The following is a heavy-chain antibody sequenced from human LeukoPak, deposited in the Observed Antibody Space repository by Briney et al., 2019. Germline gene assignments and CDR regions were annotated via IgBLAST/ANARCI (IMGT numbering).Heavy chain of an antibody. Sequence: ASVKVSCKASGYTFTSYYMHWVRQAPGRGLEWMGIINPSGGSTSYAQKFQGRVTMTRDMSTSTVYMELSSLRSEDTAVYYCAKGTFGYSSGWYVSWFDPWGQGTLVTVSS. CDR1: GYTFTSYY. D-gene: IGHD6-19*01. J-gene: IGHJ5*02. CDR3: AKGTFGYSSGWYVSWFDP. CDR2: INPSGGST. V-gene: IGHV1-46*01.